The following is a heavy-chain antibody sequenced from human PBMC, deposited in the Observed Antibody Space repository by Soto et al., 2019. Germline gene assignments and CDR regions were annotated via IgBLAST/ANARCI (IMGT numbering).Heavy chain of an antibody. D-gene: IGHD2-15*01. V-gene: IGHV4-31*03. CDR3: ARMYLFLIVPFVAHWFDP. CDR1: GGSISSGSYY. Sequence: SETLSLTCTVSGGSISSGSYYWSWIRQHPGKGLEWIGYIYYTGTTYYNPSLQSRVTISVDTSKNQFSLKLSSVTAADTAVFYCARMYLFLIVPFVAHWFDPWAQGILVTVSS. J-gene: IGHJ5*02. CDR2: IYYTGTT.